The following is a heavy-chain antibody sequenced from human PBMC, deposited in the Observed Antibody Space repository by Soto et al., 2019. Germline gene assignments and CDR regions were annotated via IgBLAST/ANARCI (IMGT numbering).Heavy chain of an antibody. CDR2: IGTSSSYI. D-gene: IGHD2-21*01. Sequence: KPGGSLRLSCAASGFTFGIYTINWVRQAPGKGLEWVASIGTSSSYIYYADSVRGRFTISRDNAKNSLYLQMNSLRAEDTAVYYCVRVMCGECSPYYSYSMDVWRQGTAVTVSS. CDR1: GFTFGIYT. V-gene: IGHV3-21*01. J-gene: IGHJ6*02. CDR3: VRVMCGECSPYYSYSMDV.